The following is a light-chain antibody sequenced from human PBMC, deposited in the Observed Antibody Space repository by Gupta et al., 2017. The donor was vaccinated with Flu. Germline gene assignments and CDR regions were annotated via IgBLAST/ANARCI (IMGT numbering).Light chain of an antibody. CDR1: LSGSSG. CDR2: RAS. V-gene: IGKV1-5*03. J-gene: IGKJ4*01. Sequence: IQITQSPSTLSAFVGDSVTSSCRDSLSGSSGWSWYQQKLGTAPKLLIDRASSIHSGVTSRCSGSGSGTEFTISIRSLQHDDFATYQRQNYNGLLVSFGRGTKVEIK. CDR3: QNYNGLLVS.